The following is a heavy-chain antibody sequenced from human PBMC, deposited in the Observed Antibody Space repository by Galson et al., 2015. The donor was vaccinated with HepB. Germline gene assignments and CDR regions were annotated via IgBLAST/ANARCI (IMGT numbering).Heavy chain of an antibody. V-gene: IGHV3-33*01. CDR1: GFTFSRYG. CDR3: ARDSSRRGYKNWFDP. Sequence: SLRLSCAASGFTFSRYGMHWVRQAPGKGLEWVAVIWYDGSNKYYADSVKGRFTISRDNSKNTLYLQMNSLRAEDTAVYYCARDSSRRGYKNWFDPWGQGTLVTVSS. J-gene: IGHJ5*02. CDR2: IWYDGSNK. D-gene: IGHD5-18*01.